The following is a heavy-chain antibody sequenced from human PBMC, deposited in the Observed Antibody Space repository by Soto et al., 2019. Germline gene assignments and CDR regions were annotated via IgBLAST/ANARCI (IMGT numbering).Heavy chain of an antibody. J-gene: IGHJ4*01. V-gene: IGHV4-30-4*01. CDR1: GGSISSGDYY. Sequence: PSETLSLTCTVSGGSISSGDYYWSWIRQPPGEGLEWIGYIYYIGRTHYNPSLKSRVSISIDTSKNQFSLKLSSVSAADTAVYYCARDRSNSPDYFDDWGQGTLVTVSS. D-gene: IGHD2-15*01. CDR2: IYYIGRT. CDR3: ARDRSNSPDYFDD.